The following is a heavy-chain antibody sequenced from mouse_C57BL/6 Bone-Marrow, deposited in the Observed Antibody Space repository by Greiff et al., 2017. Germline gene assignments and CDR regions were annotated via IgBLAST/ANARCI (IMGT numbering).Heavy chain of an antibody. CDR3: AGSLITTVVATGYFDV. D-gene: IGHD1-1*01. J-gene: IGHJ1*03. CDR1: GYTFTSYW. V-gene: IGHV1-64*01. CDR2: IHPNSGST. Sequence: QVHVKQPGAELVKPGASVKLSCKASGYTFTSYWMHWVKQRPGQGLEWIGMIHPNSGSTNYNEKFKSKATLTVDNSSSTAYMQLSSLTSEDSAVYYCAGSLITTVVATGYFDVWGTGTTVTVSS.